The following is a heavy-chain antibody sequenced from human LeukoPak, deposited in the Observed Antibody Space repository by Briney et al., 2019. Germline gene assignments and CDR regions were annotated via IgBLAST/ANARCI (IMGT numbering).Heavy chain of an antibody. D-gene: IGHD3-16*01. V-gene: IGHV3-7*03. CDR1: GFTFSSYW. CDR2: IIQDGSEK. J-gene: IGHJ5*02. Sequence: PGGSLRLSCAASGFTFSSYWMSWVRQAPGKGLEWVANIIQDGSEKYYVDSVRGRFTISRDNAKSSLYLQMTNLRAEDTAVYYRATDSFSFGDLNPGPWGQGTLVTVSS. CDR3: ATDSFSFGDLNPGP.